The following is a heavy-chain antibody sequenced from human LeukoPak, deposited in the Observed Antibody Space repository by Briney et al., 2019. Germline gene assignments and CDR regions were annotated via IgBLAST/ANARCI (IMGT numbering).Heavy chain of an antibody. V-gene: IGHV3-15*01. D-gene: IGHD2-2*01. CDR2: IKSKTDGGTT. J-gene: IGHJ3*02. CDR3: TTDIVVVPAPIAFDI. CDR1: GFTFSNAW. Sequence: PGGSLRLSCAASGFTFSNAWMSWVRQAPGKGLEWGGRIKSKTDGGTTDYAAPVKGRFTISRDDSKNTLYLQMNSLKTEDTAVYYCTTDIVVVPAPIAFDIWGQGTMVTVSS.